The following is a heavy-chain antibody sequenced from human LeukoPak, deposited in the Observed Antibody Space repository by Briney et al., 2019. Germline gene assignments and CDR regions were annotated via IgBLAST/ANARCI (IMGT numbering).Heavy chain of an antibody. CDR2: IYPGDSDT. V-gene: IGHV5-51*01. D-gene: IGHD1-26*01. CDR1: GGTFSSYA. Sequence: KVSCKASGGTFSSYAISWVRQMPGKGLEWMGIIYPGDSDTRYSPSFQGQVTISADKSISTAYLQWSSLKASDTAMYYCARRSSGSFDFDYWGQGTLVTVSS. J-gene: IGHJ4*02. CDR3: ARRSSGSFDFDY.